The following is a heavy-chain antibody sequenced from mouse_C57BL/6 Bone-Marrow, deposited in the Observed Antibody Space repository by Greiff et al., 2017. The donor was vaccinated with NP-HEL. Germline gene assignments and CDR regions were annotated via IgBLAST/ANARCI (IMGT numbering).Heavy chain of an antibody. Sequence: VKLQQPGAELVKPGASVKVSCKASGYTFTSYWMHWVKQRPGQGLEWIGRIHPSDSDTNYNQKFKGKATLTVDKSSSTAYMQLSSLTSEDSAVYYCAIAGYGSPYAMDYWGQGTSVTVSS. V-gene: IGHV1-74*01. J-gene: IGHJ4*01. D-gene: IGHD1-1*01. CDR3: AIAGYGSPYAMDY. CDR1: GYTFTSYW. CDR2: IHPSDSDT.